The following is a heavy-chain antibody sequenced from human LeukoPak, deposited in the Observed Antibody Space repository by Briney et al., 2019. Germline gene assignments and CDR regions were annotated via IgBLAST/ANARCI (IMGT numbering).Heavy chain of an antibody. D-gene: IGHD6-13*01. V-gene: IGHV3-30*18. J-gene: IGHJ3*02. CDR1: GFXFSRHD. CDR2: ISYDGSNK. Sequence: GGSLRLSCVASGFXFSRHDINWVRQAPGKGLEWVAVISYDGSNKYYADSVKGRFTISRDNSKNTLYLQMNSLRTEDTAVYYCAKGVSSSWSNDAFDIWGQGTMVTVSS. CDR3: AKGVSSSWSNDAFDI.